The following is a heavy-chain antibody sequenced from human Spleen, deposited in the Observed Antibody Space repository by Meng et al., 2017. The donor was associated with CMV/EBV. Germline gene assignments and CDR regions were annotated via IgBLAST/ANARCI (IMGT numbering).Heavy chain of an antibody. CDR2: IRYGGFTT. Sequence: GESLKISCVASGFSFTTYGMHWVRQAPGKGLEWVAFIRYGGFTTHYSDSVTGRFVISKDNSKNTVYLQMNSLRLEGTAVYFCATDPDGGYDFDYWGRGTLVTVSS. J-gene: IGHJ4*02. CDR1: GFSFTTYG. CDR3: ATDPDGGYDFDY. V-gene: IGHV3-30*02. D-gene: IGHD5-12*01.